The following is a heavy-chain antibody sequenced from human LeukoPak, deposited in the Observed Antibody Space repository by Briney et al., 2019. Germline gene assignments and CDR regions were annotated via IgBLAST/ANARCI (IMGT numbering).Heavy chain of an antibody. CDR2: ISSSGSYI. V-gene: IGHV3-21*01. J-gene: IGHJ4*02. CDR1: GFTFSSYS. CDR3: ARSDYYYDGSVYYDTPDY. Sequence: GGSLRLSCAASGFTFSSYSMNWVRQAPGKGLEWVSSISSSGSYIYYADSVKGRFTISRDNAKNSLYLQMNSLRAEDTAVYYCARSDYYYDGSVYYDTPDYWGQGTLVTVSS. D-gene: IGHD3-22*01.